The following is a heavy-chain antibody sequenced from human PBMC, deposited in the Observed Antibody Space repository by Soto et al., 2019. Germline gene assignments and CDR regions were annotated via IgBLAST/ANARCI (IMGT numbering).Heavy chain of an antibody. CDR2: IYHSGST. J-gene: IGHJ4*02. CDR3: AREAYYYDSSGPTDYFDY. Sequence: SETLSLTCAVSGGSISSGGYSWSWIRQPPGKGLEWIGYIYHSGSTYYNPSLKSRVTISVDTSKNHFSLKLSSVTAADTAVYYCAREAYYYDSSGPTDYFDYWGQGTLITVSS. V-gene: IGHV4-30-2*05. CDR1: GGSISSGGYS. D-gene: IGHD3-22*01.